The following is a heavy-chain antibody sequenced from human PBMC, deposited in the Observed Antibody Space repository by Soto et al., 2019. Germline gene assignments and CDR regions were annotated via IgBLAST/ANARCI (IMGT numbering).Heavy chain of an antibody. CDR2: INHSGST. CDR1: GGSLSGYY. J-gene: IGHJ4*02. CDR3: ARSPHYDYVWGSARDSGLDY. V-gene: IGHV4-34*01. D-gene: IGHD3-16*01. Sequence: QVQLQQWGAGLLKPSETLSLTCAVYGGSLSGYYWSWIRQPPGKGLELIGEINHSGSTNYNPSLKRRVTISLDTSKNHFSLNLNSVTAADTAVYYCARSPHYDYVWGSARDSGLDYWGQGILVTVSA.